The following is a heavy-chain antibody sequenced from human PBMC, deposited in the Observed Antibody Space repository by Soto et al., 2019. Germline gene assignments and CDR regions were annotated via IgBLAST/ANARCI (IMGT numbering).Heavy chain of an antibody. CDR3: ARRYSSSLDY. D-gene: IGHD6-13*01. J-gene: IGHJ4*02. CDR1: GGSIRSYY. Sequence: QLQESGPGLVKPSETLSLTCTVSGGSIRSYYWSWIRQPPGKGLEWIGYIYYSGSTNYNPSLKSRLTISVDTSKNQFSLKLTSVTAADTAVYYCARRYSSSLDYWGQGTLVTVSS. V-gene: IGHV4-59*08. CDR2: IYYSGST.